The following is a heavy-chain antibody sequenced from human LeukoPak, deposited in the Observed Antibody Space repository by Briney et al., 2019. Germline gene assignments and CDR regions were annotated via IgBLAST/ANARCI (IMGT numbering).Heavy chain of an antibody. D-gene: IGHD1-14*01. CDR2: IKQDGSEK. CDR3: ARRSTTFGFDY. V-gene: IGHV3-7*01. Sequence: PGGSLRLSCAGSGFTFSSYWMNWVRQAPGKGQEWVASIKQDGSEKYYVDSVKGRFTISRDNAKNSLYLEMTSLGVADTAVYYCARRSTTFGFDYWGQGALVTVSS. CDR1: GFTFSSYW. J-gene: IGHJ4*02.